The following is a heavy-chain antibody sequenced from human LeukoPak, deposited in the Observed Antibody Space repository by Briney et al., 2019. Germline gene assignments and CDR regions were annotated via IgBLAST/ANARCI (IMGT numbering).Heavy chain of an antibody. CDR2: INHSGST. D-gene: IGHD3-9*01. Sequence: PSETLSLTCAVYGGSFSGHYWSWIRQPPGKGLEWIGEINHSGSTNYNPSLKSRVTISVDTSKNQFSLKVSSVTAADTAIYYCARDLSFDWFPYYFDYWGQGILVTVSS. CDR1: GGSFSGHY. J-gene: IGHJ4*02. CDR3: ARDLSFDWFPYYFDY. V-gene: IGHV4-34*01.